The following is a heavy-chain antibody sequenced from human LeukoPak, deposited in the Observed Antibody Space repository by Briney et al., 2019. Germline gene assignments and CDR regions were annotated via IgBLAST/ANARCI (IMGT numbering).Heavy chain of an antibody. CDR1: GYTFTGYY. CDR3: ARAVVVVAAHFDY. Sequence: GASVKVSCKASGYTFTGYYMHWVRQAPGQGLEWMGWINPNSGGTNYAQKFQGRVTMTRDTSISTAYMELSRLRSDDTAVYYCARAVVVVAAHFDYRGQGTLVTVSS. J-gene: IGHJ4*02. CDR2: INPNSGGT. D-gene: IGHD2-15*01. V-gene: IGHV1-2*02.